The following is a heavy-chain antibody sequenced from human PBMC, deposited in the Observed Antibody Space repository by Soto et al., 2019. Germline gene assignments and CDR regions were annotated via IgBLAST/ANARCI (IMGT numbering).Heavy chain of an antibody. J-gene: IGHJ4*02. D-gene: IGHD3-22*01. V-gene: IGHV3-23*01. CDR2: ITGSGDAT. CDR1: GFTFSSYA. CDR3: ARDYYKYYDSSGYYRSPAY. Sequence: GGSLRLSCAASGFTFSSYAMNWVRQAPGKGLEWVSVITGSGDATYYADSVKGRFTISRDNSKSSLYVQMNSLRAEDTAVYYCARDYYKYYDSSGYYRSPAYWGQGTLVTVSS.